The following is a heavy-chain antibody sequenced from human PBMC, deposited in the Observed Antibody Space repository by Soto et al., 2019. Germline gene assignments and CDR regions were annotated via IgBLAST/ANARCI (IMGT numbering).Heavy chain of an antibody. D-gene: IGHD1-26*01. V-gene: IGHV3-23*01. Sequence: GGSLRLSCAASGFTFSTYAMSWVRQAPGKGLEWVSAISGSGGSTYYTDSVKGRFTISRDNSKNTLYLQMNSLRAEDTAVYYCAVRKTGSFFDYWGQGTLVTVSS. CDR3: AVRKTGSFFDY. CDR2: ISGSGGST. CDR1: GFTFSTYA. J-gene: IGHJ4*02.